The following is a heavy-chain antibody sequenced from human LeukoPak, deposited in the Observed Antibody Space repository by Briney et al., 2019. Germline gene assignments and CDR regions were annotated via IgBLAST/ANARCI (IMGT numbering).Heavy chain of an antibody. D-gene: IGHD3-22*01. V-gene: IGHV3-11*04. J-gene: IGHJ4*02. CDR1: GFTFSDYY. CDR2: ISSSGSTI. Sequence: PGGSLRLSCVASGFTFSDYYMSWIRQAPGKGLEWVSYISSSGSTIYYADSVKGRFTISRDNAKNSLYLQMNSLRAEDTAVYYCARDVRRYYYDSSGYDFDYWGQGTLVTVSS. CDR3: ARDVRRYYYDSSGYDFDY.